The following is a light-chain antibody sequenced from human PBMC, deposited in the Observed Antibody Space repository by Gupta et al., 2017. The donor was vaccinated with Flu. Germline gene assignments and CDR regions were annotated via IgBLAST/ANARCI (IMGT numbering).Light chain of an antibody. Sequence: DIQITQSPSALSASVGDRVTITCRASQSISTWLAWFQQKPGKAPKLLIYKASSLESGVPSRFSGSGSGTEFTLTITSLQPDDFATYYCQRYNSFPLTFGGGTKVEIK. CDR3: QRYNSFPLT. CDR2: KAS. J-gene: IGKJ4*01. V-gene: IGKV1-5*03. CDR1: QSISTW.